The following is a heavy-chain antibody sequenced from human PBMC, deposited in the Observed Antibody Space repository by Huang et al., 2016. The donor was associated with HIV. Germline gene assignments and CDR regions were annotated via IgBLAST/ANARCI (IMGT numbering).Heavy chain of an antibody. Sequence: QLVQSGAEVKKPGESLKISCKGSGDTFTNSWIGWVRQMPGKGLEWMGLIYPSDSDTKYSPSFQGQVTLSADKSISTAFLQWSSLKASDTAMYYCERRQWLRQTWGAFNIWGQGTMVIVSS. D-gene: IGHD6-19*01. CDR3: ERRQWLRQTWGAFNI. J-gene: IGHJ3*02. V-gene: IGHV5-51*03. CDR1: GDTFTNSW. CDR2: IYPSDSDT.